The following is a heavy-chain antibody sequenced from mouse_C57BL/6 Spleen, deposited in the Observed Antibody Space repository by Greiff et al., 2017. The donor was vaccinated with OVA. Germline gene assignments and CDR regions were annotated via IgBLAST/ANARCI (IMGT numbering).Heavy chain of an antibody. Sequence: VQLQESDAELVKPGASVKISCKVSGYTFTDHTIHWMKQRPEQGLEWIGYIYPRDGSTKYNEKFKGKATLTADKSSSTAYMQLNSLTSEDSAVYFCARWDGNYDWYFDVWGTGTTVTVSS. D-gene: IGHD2-1*01. J-gene: IGHJ1*03. CDR3: ARWDGNYDWYFDV. CDR2: IYPRDGST. CDR1: GYTFTDHT. V-gene: IGHV1-78*01.